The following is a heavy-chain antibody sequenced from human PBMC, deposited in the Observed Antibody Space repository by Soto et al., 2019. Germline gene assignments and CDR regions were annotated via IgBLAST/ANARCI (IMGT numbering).Heavy chain of an antibody. CDR2: IYYSGST. CDR1: GGSVSSGSYY. J-gene: IGHJ6*02. V-gene: IGHV4-61*01. D-gene: IGHD1-26*01. CDR3: ASQEWELDYYYYGMDV. Sequence: SETLSLTCTVSGGSVSSGSYYWSWILHPPGKGLEWIGYIYYSGSTNYNPSLKSRVTISVDTSKNQFSLKLSSVTAADTAVYYCASQEWELDYYYYGMDVWGQGTTVTVSS.